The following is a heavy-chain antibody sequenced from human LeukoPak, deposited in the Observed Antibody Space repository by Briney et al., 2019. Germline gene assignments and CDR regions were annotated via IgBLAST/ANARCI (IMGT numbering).Heavy chain of an antibody. D-gene: IGHD6-13*01. V-gene: IGHV7-4-1*02. Sequence: ASVKVSCKASGYTFTGYAMNWVRQAPGQGLEWMGWINTNTGNPTYAQGFTGRFVFSLDTSVSTAYLQISSLKAEDTAVYYCAVPGPHSSSWFMGFDPWGQGTLVTVSS. CDR2: INTNTGNP. CDR1: GYTFTGYA. J-gene: IGHJ5*02. CDR3: AVPGPHSSSWFMGFDP.